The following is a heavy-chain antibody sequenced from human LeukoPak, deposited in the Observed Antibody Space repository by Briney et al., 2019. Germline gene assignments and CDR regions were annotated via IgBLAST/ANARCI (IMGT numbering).Heavy chain of an antibody. D-gene: IGHD6-13*01. J-gene: IGHJ6*02. V-gene: IGHV3-7*03. CDR2: IKQGGSEK. CDR3: ARNSYSNPYYYGMDV. CDR1: GFTFSTYW. Sequence: GGSLRLSCAASGFTFSTYWMTWVRQAPGKGLEWVANIKQGGSEKYYVDSVKGRFTISRDNAKNSLYLQMNSLRAEDTAVYYCARNSYSNPYYYGMDVWGQGTTVTVSS.